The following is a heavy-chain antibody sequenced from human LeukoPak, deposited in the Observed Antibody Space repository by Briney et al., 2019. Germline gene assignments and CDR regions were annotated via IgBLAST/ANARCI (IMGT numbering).Heavy chain of an antibody. CDR3: ARGGYCSSSICYSLNAFDI. V-gene: IGHV3-11*06. D-gene: IGHD2-2*01. J-gene: IGHJ3*02. Sequence: KAGGSLRLSCAASGFTFSDYYMSWIRQAPGRGLEWVSYIISSGGYTNYADSVKGRFTISRDNAKNSLYLQMNSLRAEDTAVYYCARGGYCSSSICYSLNAFDIWGQGTMFTVSS. CDR2: IISSGGYT. CDR1: GFTFSDYY.